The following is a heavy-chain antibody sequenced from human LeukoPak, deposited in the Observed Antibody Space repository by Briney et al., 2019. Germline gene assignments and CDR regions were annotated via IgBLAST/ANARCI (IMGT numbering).Heavy chain of an antibody. CDR2: IYYSGST. CDR3: ARHVNVGRITMVRGVKPWFDP. Sequence: SETLSLTCTVSGGSISSYYWSWIRQPPGKGLEWIGYIYYSGSTNYNPSLKSRVTISVDTSKNQFSLKLSSVTAADTAVYYCARHVNVGRITMVRGVKPWFDPWGQGTLVTVSS. D-gene: IGHD3-10*01. J-gene: IGHJ5*02. V-gene: IGHV4-59*08. CDR1: GGSISSYY.